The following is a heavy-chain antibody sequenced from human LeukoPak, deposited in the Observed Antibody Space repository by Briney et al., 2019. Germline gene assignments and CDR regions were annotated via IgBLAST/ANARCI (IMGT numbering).Heavy chain of an antibody. V-gene: IGHV3-30-3*01. Sequence: GGSLRLSCAASGFTFSSYAMHWVRQAPGKGLEWVAVISYDGSNKYYADSVKGRFTISRDNSNNTLYLQMNSLRAEDTAVYYCARRMSKPHYFDSSGYSTMGNVFDYWGQGTLVTVSS. J-gene: IGHJ4*02. CDR2: ISYDGSNK. D-gene: IGHD3-22*01. CDR1: GFTFSSYA. CDR3: ARRMSKPHYFDSSGYSTMGNVFDY.